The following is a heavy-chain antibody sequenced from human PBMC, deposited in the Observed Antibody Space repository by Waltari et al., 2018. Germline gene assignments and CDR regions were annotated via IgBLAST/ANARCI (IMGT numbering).Heavy chain of an antibody. D-gene: IGHD6-6*01. V-gene: IGHV4-34*01. J-gene: IGHJ4*02. CDR3: ARGARRDY. Sequence: LSLTCTVSGGSISSYYWSWIRQPPGKGLEWIGEINHSGSTNYNPSLKSRVTISVDTSKNQFSLKLSSVTAADTAVYYCARGARRDYWGQGTLVTVSS. CDR2: INHSGST. CDR1: GGSISSYY.